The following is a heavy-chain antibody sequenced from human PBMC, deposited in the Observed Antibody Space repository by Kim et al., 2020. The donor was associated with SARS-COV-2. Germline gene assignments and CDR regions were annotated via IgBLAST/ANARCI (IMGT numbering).Heavy chain of an antibody. CDR1: GFTFGDYA. CDR3: ASTWMAASGGVGGY. D-gene: IGHD3-3*01. CDR2: ITRNSGNI. J-gene: IGHJ4*02. V-gene: IGHV3-9*01. Sequence: GGSLRLSCAASGFTFGDYAMHWVRQAPGKGLEWVSGITRNSGNIGYADSVKGRFTISRDNAKNSLYLQMNSLRAEDTALYYCASTWMAASGGVGGYWGQGTLGTVSS.